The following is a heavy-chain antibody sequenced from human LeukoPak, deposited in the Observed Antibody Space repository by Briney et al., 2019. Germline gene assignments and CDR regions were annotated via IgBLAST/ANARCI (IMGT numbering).Heavy chain of an antibody. D-gene: IGHD3-22*01. CDR2: ISYDGSNK. J-gene: IGHJ6*02. CDR1: GFTFSSYA. CDR3: ARGYPITMIVVYGMDV. Sequence: PGGSLRLSCAASGFTFSSYAMHWVRQAPGKGLEWAAVISYDGSNKYYADSVKGRFTISRDNSKNTLYLQMNSLRAEDTAVYYCARGYPITMIVVYGMDVWGQGTTVTVSS. V-gene: IGHV3-30-3*01.